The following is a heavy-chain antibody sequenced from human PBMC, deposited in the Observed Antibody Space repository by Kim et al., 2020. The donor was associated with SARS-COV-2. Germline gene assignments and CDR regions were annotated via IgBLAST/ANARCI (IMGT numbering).Heavy chain of an antibody. CDR1: GYSFTSYW. J-gene: IGHJ4*02. V-gene: IGHV5-51*01. CDR2: IYPGDSDT. Sequence: GESLKISCKGSGYSFTSYWIGWVRQMPGKGLEWMGIIYPGDSDTRYSPSFQVQVTISADKSISTAYLQWSSLKASDTAMYYCAGAYSSSWYYFDYWGQGTLVTVSS. CDR3: AGAYSSSWYYFDY. D-gene: IGHD6-13*01.